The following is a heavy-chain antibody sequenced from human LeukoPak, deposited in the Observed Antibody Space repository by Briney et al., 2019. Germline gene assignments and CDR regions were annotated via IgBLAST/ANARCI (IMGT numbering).Heavy chain of an antibody. CDR2: IHHSGST. CDR3: ARGPDSGSYFAWFDP. V-gene: IGHV4-34*01. D-gene: IGHD3-10*01. J-gene: IGHJ5*02. Sequence: SETLSLTCAVYGGSFSGYYWSWVRQPPGKGLEWIGEIHHSGSTHYNPYFKSRVAISVDTSRNQLSLKLSSVTAADTAVYYCARGPDSGSYFAWFDPWGQGTLVTVSS. CDR1: GGSFSGYY.